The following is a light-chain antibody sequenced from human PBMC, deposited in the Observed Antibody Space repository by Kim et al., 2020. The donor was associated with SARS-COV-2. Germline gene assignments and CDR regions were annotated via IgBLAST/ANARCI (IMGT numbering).Light chain of an antibody. V-gene: IGKV3-20*01. CDR2: GAS. Sequence: PGERATLSCRASQSVSSSYLAWYQQKPGQAPRLLIYGASSRATGIPDRFSGSGSGTDFTLTISRLEPEDFAVYYCQQYGSSPPITFGQGTRL. CDR1: QSVSSSY. CDR3: QQYGSSPPIT. J-gene: IGKJ5*01.